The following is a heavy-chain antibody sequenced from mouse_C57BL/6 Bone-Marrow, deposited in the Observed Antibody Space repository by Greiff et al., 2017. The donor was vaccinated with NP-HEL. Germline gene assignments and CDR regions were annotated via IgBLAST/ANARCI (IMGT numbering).Heavy chain of an antibody. CDR2: ISDGGSYT. CDR3: AREIDEAMDY. J-gene: IGHJ4*01. CDR1: GFTFSSYA. Sequence: EVKLVESGGGLVKPGGSLKLSCAASGFTFSSYAMSWVRQTPEKRLEWVATISDGGSYTYYPDNVKGRFTISRDNAKNNLYLQMSHLKSEDTAMYYCAREIDEAMDYWGQGTSVTVSS. V-gene: IGHV5-4*01.